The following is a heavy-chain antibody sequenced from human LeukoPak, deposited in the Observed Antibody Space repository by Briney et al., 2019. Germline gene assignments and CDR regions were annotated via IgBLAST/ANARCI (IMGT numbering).Heavy chain of an antibody. CDR2: IYHSGST. CDR1: DYSISSSYY. J-gene: IGHJ5*02. V-gene: IGHV4-38-2*02. Sequence: SETLSLTCTVSDYSISSSYYWGWIRQPPGKGLEWFGIIYHSGSTYYNPSLKSRVTISVDTSKNQFSLKLSSVTAADTAVYYCARGLPISDGSGSYSPWWFDPWGQGTLVTVSS. CDR3: ARGLPISDGSGSYSPWWFDP. D-gene: IGHD3-10*01.